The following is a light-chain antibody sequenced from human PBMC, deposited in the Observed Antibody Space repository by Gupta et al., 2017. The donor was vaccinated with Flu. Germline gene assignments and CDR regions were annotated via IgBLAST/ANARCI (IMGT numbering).Light chain of an antibody. CDR1: QSISNN. J-gene: IGKJ5*01. Sequence: GDRVNMICRASQSISNNLACYQQKPGKATKILIHTASTLQGGVPSRFSGSGCGTEFTLTITSRKPEDFATYYCQQCNSNPITFGQGTRLEIK. CDR2: TAS. CDR3: QQCNSNPIT. V-gene: IGKV1-9*01.